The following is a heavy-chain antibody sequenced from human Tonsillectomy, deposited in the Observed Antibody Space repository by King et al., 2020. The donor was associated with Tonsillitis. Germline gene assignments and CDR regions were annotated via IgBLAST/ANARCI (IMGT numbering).Heavy chain of an antibody. V-gene: IGHV3-30-3*01. Sequence: IQLVESGGGVVQPGRSLRLSCAASGFTFSSYAMHWVRQAPGKGLEWVAVISYDGINKYHVDSVKGRFTISRDNSKNTLYLQMNSLRAEDTAVYYCARPRHDYGDNWFDPWGQGTLVTVSS. CDR3: ARPRHDYGDNWFDP. CDR1: GFTFSSYA. J-gene: IGHJ5*02. D-gene: IGHD4-17*01. CDR2: ISYDGINK.